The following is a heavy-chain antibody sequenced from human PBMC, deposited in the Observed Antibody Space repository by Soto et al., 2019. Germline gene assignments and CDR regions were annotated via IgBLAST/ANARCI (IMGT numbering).Heavy chain of an antibody. J-gene: IGHJ4*02. CDR1: GGSISNRAYY. CDR3: ARELYHSRDYYYYFYY. V-gene: IGHV4-31*03. Sequence: QVQLQESGPGLVKPSQTLSLTCTVSGGSISNRAYYWNWLRPDPGLGLEWIGYIFYSGNTYYNPSLERRVPISVVRSQNQSSLKLGSVAEAGTAVYCCARELYHSRDYYYYFYYWGQGNLVTVPS. CDR2: IFYSGNT. D-gene: IGHD3-22*01.